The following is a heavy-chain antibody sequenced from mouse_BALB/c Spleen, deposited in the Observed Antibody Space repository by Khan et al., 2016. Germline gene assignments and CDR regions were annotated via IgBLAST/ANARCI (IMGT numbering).Heavy chain of an antibody. CDR1: GFTFSSYA. CDR3: AMGGYYYGSRLYYYAMDY. V-gene: IGHV5-9-4*01. J-gene: IGHJ4*01. D-gene: IGHD1-1*01. Sequence: EVELVESGGGLVKPGGSLKLSCAASGFTFSSYAMSWVRQSPEKRLEWVAEISSGGSYTYYPDTVTGRFTIPRDNAKNTMNLEMSSRRSEDTTMYYCAMGGYYYGSRLYYYAMDYWGQGTSVTVSS. CDR2: ISSGGSYT.